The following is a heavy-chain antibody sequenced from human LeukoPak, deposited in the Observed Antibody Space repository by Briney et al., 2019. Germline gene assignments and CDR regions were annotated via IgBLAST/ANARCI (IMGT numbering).Heavy chain of an antibody. CDR2: IYYSGST. J-gene: IGHJ5*02. V-gene: IGHV4-39*07. CDR3: ARLWEGGATPGFDP. CDR1: GGSISSSRYY. D-gene: IGHD1-26*01. Sequence: SETLFLTCTVSGGSISSSRYYWGWIRQPPGTGLEWIGNIYYSGSTYYNPSLKSRVTISVDTSKNQFSLKLSSVTAADTAVYYCARLWEGGATPGFDPWGQGTLVTVSS.